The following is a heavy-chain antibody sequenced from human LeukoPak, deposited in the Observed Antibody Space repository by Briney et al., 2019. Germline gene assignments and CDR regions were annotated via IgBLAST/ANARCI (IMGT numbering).Heavy chain of an antibody. CDR1: GYTFTGYY. D-gene: IGHD3-10*01. CDR2: VNPNSGGT. V-gene: IGHV1-2*02. J-gene: IGHJ5*02. Sequence: GASVKVSCKASGYTFTGYYMHWVRQAPRQGHEWMGWVNPNSGGTNYAQKFQGRVTMTRDTSISTAYMELSMLRSDDTAVYYCARVIPTMVRRVMPNWFDPWGQGTLVTVSS. CDR3: ARVIPTMVRRVMPNWFDP.